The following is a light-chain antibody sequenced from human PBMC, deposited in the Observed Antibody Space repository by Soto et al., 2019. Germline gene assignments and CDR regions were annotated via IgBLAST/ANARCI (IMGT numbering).Light chain of an antibody. CDR1: SRDIGSYNY. CDR3: SSFAGNNNL. V-gene: IGLV2-8*01. CDR2: EVN. J-gene: IGLJ2*01. Sequence: QSVLTQPPSASGSLGQSVTISCTGTSRDIGSYNYVSWYQQYPGKAPKLIIYEVNKRPSGVPDRFSGSKSGNTASLTVSGLQGEDEADYYCSSFAGNNNLFGGGTKVTVL.